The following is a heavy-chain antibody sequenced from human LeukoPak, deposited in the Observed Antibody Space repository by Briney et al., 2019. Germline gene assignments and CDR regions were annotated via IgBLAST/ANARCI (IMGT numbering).Heavy chain of an antibody. CDR3: ARGRMAVAGSYEY. V-gene: IGHV3-7*05. J-gene: IGHJ4*02. Sequence: GGSLRLSCAASGFTFSRYWMTWVRQVPEKGLEWVANIKQDGSEKYYVDSVKGRFTISRDNAKNSLYLEMNSLRAEDTAVYYCARGRMAVAGSYEYWGQGTLVTVSS. CDR2: IKQDGSEK. D-gene: IGHD6-19*01. CDR1: GFTFSRYW.